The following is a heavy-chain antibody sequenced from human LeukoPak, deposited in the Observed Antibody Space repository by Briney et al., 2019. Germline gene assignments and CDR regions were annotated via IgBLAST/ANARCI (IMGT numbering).Heavy chain of an antibody. CDR1: GITFSSYV. CDR3: EREYLAIRYVMGV. J-gene: IGHJ6*01. Sequence: SLRLSCAASGITFSSYVMHWVRQAPGKGLEWVAVIWYDGSNKYYADSVKGRFTISRDNSKNTLYLERNSLRAEETVVYYCEREYLAIRYVMGVGGQGSTVTV. CDR2: IWYDGSNK. D-gene: IGHD3-16*02. V-gene: IGHV3-33*01.